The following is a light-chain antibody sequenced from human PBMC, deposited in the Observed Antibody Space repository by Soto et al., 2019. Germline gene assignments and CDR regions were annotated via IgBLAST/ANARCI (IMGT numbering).Light chain of an antibody. Sequence: EIVMTQSPATLSVSPGESATLSCRASQSIASNLAWYQQRPGQAPRLLIYGTSTRATGIPARFSGSGSGTDYTLTISSLEPEDFAVYYCQQRTRWPMTFGQGTRLEIK. CDR3: QQRTRWPMT. CDR2: GTS. CDR1: QSIASN. V-gene: IGKV3-15*01. J-gene: IGKJ5*01.